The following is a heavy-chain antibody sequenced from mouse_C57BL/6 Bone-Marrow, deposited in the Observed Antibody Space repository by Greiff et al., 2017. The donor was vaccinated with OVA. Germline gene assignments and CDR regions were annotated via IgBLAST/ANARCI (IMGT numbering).Heavy chain of an antibody. Sequence: VQLQQSGPGLVQPGASVKISCKASGFTFTDYYMNWVKQSHGKSLEWIGDINPNNGGTSSNQKFTGKATLTVDKSSSQAYMELRSLTSEDSGVYYCARMGSPPYFDYWGKGTTLTVSS. CDR3: ARMGSPPYFDY. J-gene: IGHJ2*01. CDR1: GFTFTDYY. CDR2: INPNNGGT. V-gene: IGHV1-26*01.